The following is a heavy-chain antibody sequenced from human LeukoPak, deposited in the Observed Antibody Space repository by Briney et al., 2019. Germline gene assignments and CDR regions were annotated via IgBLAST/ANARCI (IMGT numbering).Heavy chain of an antibody. D-gene: IGHD2-15*01. CDR3: ARDVGYCSGGSCYPTEYFQH. CDR2: ISAYNGNT. Sequence: ASVKVSCKASGYTFTSYGISWVRHAPGQGLEWMGWISAYNGNTNYAQKLQGRVTMTTDTSTSTAYMELRSLRSDDTAVYYCARDVGYCSGGSCYPTEYFQHWGQGTLVTVSS. J-gene: IGHJ1*01. V-gene: IGHV1-18*01. CDR1: GYTFTSYG.